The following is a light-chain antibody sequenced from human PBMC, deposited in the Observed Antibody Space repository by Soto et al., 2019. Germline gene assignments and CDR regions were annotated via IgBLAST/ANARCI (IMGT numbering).Light chain of an antibody. CDR3: QQYKNWPKT. V-gene: IGKV3-15*01. J-gene: IGKJ1*01. Sequence: EIVMTQSPVTLSVSPGERVILSCRASQSVDSYLAWHQQKPGQAPRLLIYGGSTRATGAPGRFSGSGSGTEFTLTISSLQSEDFAVYYCQQYKNWPKTFGQGTKVEIK. CDR1: QSVDSY. CDR2: GGS.